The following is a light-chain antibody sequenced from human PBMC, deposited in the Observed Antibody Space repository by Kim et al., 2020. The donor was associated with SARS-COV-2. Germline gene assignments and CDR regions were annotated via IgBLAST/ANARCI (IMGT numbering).Light chain of an antibody. CDR2: KDV. Sequence: SPGQTARITCSGDALSNQYSYWYQQKPGQAPVLTIYKDVERPSGIPERFSGSTSGTTVTLTIIAVQAEDEADYYCQSADTTGTSVLFGGGTQLTVL. J-gene: IGLJ2*01. V-gene: IGLV3-25*03. CDR3: QSADTTGTSVL. CDR1: ALSNQY.